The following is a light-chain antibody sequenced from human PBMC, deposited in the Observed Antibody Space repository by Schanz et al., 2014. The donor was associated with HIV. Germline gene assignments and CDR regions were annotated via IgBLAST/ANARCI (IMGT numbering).Light chain of an antibody. CDR1: QSVLSDY. CDR3: QQYGSSPWT. V-gene: IGKV3-20*01. Sequence: EIVLTQSPGTLSLSPGERATLSCRASQSVLSDYLAWLQQKPGQAPRLLIYGASFRATGIPDRFSGSESGTDFTLTISRVEPEDYSVYHCQQYGSSPWTFGQGTRVDVK. J-gene: IGKJ1*01. CDR2: GAS.